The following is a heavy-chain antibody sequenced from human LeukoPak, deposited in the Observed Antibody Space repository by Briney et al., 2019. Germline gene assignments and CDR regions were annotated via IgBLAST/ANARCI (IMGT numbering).Heavy chain of an antibody. Sequence: PSETLFLTCTVSGGSISSYYWSWIRQPAGKGLEWIGRIYTSGSTNYNPSLKSRVTMSVDTSKNQFSLKLSSVTAADTAVYYCARDRLFEQQLVRWGFDPWGQGTLVTVSS. CDR1: GGSISSYY. CDR3: ARDRLFEQQLVRWGFDP. V-gene: IGHV4-4*07. D-gene: IGHD6-13*01. J-gene: IGHJ5*02. CDR2: IYTSGST.